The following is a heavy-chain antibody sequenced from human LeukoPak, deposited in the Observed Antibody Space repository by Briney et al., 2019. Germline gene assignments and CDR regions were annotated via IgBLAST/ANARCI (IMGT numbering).Heavy chain of an antibody. J-gene: IGHJ4*02. CDR1: GYTLTELS. CDR3: ARGSGDYEGFYYFDY. D-gene: IGHD4-17*01. V-gene: IGHV7-4-1*02. CDR2: INTDTGNP. Sequence: ASVKVSCKVSGYTLTELSMHWVRQAPGQGLEWMGWINTDTGNPTYAQGFTGRFVFSLDTSVSTAYLQISSLKAEDTAVYYCARGSGDYEGFYYFDYWGQGTLVTVSS.